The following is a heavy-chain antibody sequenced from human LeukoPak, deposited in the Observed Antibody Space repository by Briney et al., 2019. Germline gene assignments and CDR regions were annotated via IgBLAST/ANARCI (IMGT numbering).Heavy chain of an antibody. D-gene: IGHD3-16*02. J-gene: IGHJ4*02. CDR3: ARLGGYHDPPDY. Sequence: SETLSLTCTVSGGSISSSSYYWGWIRQPPGKGLEWIGSIYYSGSTYYNPSLKSRVTISVDTSKNQFSLNLSSVTAADTAVYYCARLGGYHDPPDYWGQGTLVTVSS. CDR2: IYYSGST. V-gene: IGHV4-39*01. CDR1: GGSISSSSYY.